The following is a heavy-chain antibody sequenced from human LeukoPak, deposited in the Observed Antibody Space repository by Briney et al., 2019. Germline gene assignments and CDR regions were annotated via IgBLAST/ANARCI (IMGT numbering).Heavy chain of an antibody. J-gene: IGHJ3*02. D-gene: IGHD1-26*01. CDR1: GFTFSSYS. CDR2: ISSSSSYT. Sequence: KPGGSLRLSCAASGFTFSSYSMNWVRQAPGKGLEWVSSISSSSSYTYYADSVKGRFTISRDNAKNSLYLQMNSLRAEDTAVYYCAREKWELLELAFDIWGQGTMVTVSS. CDR3: AREKWELLELAFDI. V-gene: IGHV3-21*01.